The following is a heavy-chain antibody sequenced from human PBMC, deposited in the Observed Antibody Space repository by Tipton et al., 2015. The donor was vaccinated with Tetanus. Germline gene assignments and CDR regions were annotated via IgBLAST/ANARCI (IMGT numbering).Heavy chain of an antibody. J-gene: IGHJ4*02. Sequence: TLSLTCTVSGGSISSMSYYWGWIRQPPGKGLEWIGYIYYSGSTNYNSSLKSRVTISVDTSKNQFSLKLSSVTAADTAVYYCARGYNGYDILTAYPHYFDSWGQGTLVTVSS. CDR1: GGSISSMSYY. CDR3: ARGYNGYDILTAYPHYFDS. D-gene: IGHD3-9*01. V-gene: IGHV4-61*05. CDR2: IYYSGST.